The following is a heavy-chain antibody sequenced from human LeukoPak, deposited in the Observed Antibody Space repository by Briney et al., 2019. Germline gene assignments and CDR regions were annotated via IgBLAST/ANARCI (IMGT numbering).Heavy chain of an antibody. V-gene: IGHV3-33*06. Sequence: PGGSLRLSCAASGFTFSSHGMHWVRQAPGKGPEWMAVIWNDGSNKYYADSVKGRFTISRDNSKNTLYLQMNSLRAEDTAVYYCAKDYGEYCSSTSCQNFDYWGQGTLVTVS. J-gene: IGHJ4*02. CDR3: AKDYGEYCSSTSCQNFDY. CDR1: GFTFSSHG. CDR2: IWNDGSNK. D-gene: IGHD2-2*01.